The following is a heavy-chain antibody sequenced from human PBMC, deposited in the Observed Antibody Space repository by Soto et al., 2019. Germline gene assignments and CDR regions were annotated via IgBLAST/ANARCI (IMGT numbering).Heavy chain of an antibody. V-gene: IGHV3-23*01. Sequence: GGFLRLSCAASGFTFSSYAMSWVRQAPGKGLEWVSAISGSGGSTYYADSVKGRFTISRDNSKNTLYLQMNSLRAEDTAVYYCAKDLNYYDSSGVDYWGQGTLVTVSS. CDR2: ISGSGGST. D-gene: IGHD3-22*01. CDR1: GFTFSSYA. J-gene: IGHJ4*02. CDR3: AKDLNYYDSSGVDY.